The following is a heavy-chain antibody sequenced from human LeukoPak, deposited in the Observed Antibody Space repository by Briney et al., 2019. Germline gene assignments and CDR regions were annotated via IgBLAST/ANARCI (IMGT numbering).Heavy chain of an antibody. V-gene: IGHV3-23*01. Sequence: GGSLRLSCAASGFTFRSYGMSWVRQAPGKGLEWVSGISGSDGSTYYADSVKGRFNISRDNSKNTLYLQMNSLRAEDTAVYYCAKGERGLLWFGELFYYFEYWGQGILVTVSS. CDR3: AKGERGLLWFGELFYYFEY. D-gene: IGHD3-10*01. J-gene: IGHJ4*02. CDR2: ISGSDGST. CDR1: GFTFRSYG.